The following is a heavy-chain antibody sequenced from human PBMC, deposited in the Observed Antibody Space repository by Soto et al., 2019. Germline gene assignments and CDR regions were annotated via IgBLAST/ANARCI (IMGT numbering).Heavy chain of an antibody. D-gene: IGHD3-16*02. CDR1: GGSFSGYY. CDR2: INHSGST. J-gene: IGHJ4*02. Sequence: SETLSLTCAVYGGSFSGYYWSLIRQPPGKGLEWIGEINHSGSTNYNPSLKSRVTISVDTSKNQFSLKLSSVTAADTAVYYCGRGKLSDYVWGSYRYHFDYWGQGTVVTVSS. CDR3: GRGKLSDYVWGSYRYHFDY. V-gene: IGHV4-34*01.